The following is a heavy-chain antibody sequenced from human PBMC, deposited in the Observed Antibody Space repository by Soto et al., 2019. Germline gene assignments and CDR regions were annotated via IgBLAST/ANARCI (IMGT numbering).Heavy chain of an antibody. CDR2: IYYSGST. J-gene: IGHJ5*02. Sequence: SETLSLTCTVSGGSVSSGNYYWSWIRQPPGKGLEWIGFIYYSGSTNYNPSLKSRVTISVDTSKNQFSLKLSSVTAADTAVYYCARDLPMVRRLYDDDVWFDPWGQGTLVTVSS. V-gene: IGHV4-61*01. CDR1: GGSVSSGNYY. CDR3: ARDLPMVRRLYDDDVWFDP. D-gene: IGHD3-10*01.